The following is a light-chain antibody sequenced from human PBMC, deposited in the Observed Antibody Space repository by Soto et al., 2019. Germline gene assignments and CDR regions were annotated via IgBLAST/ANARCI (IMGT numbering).Light chain of an antibody. V-gene: IGKV1-39*01. J-gene: IGKJ1*01. CDR2: GAS. CDR1: QYIGDF. Sequence: DIQMTQSPSSLSASVGDRVAITCRASQYIGDFLNWYQQTPGKAPKLLIFGASNLHIGVPSRFSASGSETEFTLTINNLQREDFATYYCQESFFTLGTFGRGTKVEI. CDR3: QESFFTLGT.